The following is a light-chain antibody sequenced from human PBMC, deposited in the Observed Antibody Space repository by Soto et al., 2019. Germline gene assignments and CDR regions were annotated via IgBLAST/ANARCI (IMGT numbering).Light chain of an antibody. CDR2: AST. J-gene: IGKJ3*01. Sequence: DIQMSQSRASLAATLGDRITISCRASQTNSNYSNWYHQKTEKAPKLLIYASTTLHSGVPSTFSGSGSGTEFTLSISSLQPEDFGSYYRQQSYKIPFTFGPGTKVDVK. CDR1: QTNSNY. V-gene: IGKV1-39*01. CDR3: QQSYKIPFT.